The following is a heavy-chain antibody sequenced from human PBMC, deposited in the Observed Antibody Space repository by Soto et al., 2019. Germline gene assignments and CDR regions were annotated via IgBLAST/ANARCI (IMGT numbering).Heavy chain of an antibody. V-gene: IGHV3-15*07. J-gene: IGHJ4*02. Sequence: EVQLVESGGGLVEPGGSLRLSCAASGFTFNGAWMNWVRQGPGKGLEWVGRVKSKVDGETIDYAAPVKGRFTISRDDSRNMVYLQVNGLTTEDTAMYYCGAEPPDWGAYAFDYWGQGALVTVSS. CDR1: GFTFNGAW. CDR3: GAEPPDWGAYAFDY. CDR2: VKSKVDGETI. D-gene: IGHD3-16*01.